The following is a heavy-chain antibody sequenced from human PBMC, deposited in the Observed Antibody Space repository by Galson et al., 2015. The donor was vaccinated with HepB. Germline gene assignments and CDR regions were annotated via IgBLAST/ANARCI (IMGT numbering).Heavy chain of an antibody. Sequence: SVKVSCKASGYTFTSYGISWVRQAPGQGLEWMGWISAYNGNTNYAQKLQGRVTMTTDTSTSTAYMELRSLRSDDTAVYYCARYYSSSRGYYYYYMDVWGKGTTVTVSS. CDR2: ISAYNGNT. CDR3: ARYYSSSRGYYYYYMDV. J-gene: IGHJ6*03. CDR1: GYTFTSYG. V-gene: IGHV1-18*01. D-gene: IGHD6-13*01.